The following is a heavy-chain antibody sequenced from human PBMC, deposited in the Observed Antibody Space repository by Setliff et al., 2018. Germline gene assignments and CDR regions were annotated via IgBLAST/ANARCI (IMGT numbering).Heavy chain of an antibody. CDR3: TRRQWLTTDIDY. Sequence: SETLSLTCTVSGGSISSGDYYWSWIRQPPGKGLEWIGSIYHSGNTYYNPSLKSRVTISIDTSKNQFSLKLSSVTAADTAVYYCTRRQWLTTDIDYWGQGTLVTVSS. CDR1: GGSISSGDYY. V-gene: IGHV4-39*07. D-gene: IGHD6-19*01. J-gene: IGHJ4*02. CDR2: IYHSGNT.